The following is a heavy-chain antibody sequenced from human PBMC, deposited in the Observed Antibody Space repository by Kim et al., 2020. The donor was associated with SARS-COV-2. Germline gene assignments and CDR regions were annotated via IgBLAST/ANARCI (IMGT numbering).Heavy chain of an antibody. J-gene: IGHJ5*02. D-gene: IGHD6-19*01. Sequence: SETLSLTCTVSGGSISSSSYYWGWIRQPPGKGLEWIGSIYYSGSTYYNPSLKSRVTISVDTSKNQFSLKLSSVTAADTAVYYCARQERQWLGLEPNWFDPWGQGTLVTVSP. CDR1: GGSISSSSYY. V-gene: IGHV4-39*01. CDR3: ARQERQWLGLEPNWFDP. CDR2: IYYSGST.